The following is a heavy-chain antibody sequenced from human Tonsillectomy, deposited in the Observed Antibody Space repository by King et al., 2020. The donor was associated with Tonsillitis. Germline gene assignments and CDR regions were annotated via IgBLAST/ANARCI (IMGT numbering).Heavy chain of an antibody. CDR1: RFTFSTYS. V-gene: IGHV3-21*01. Sequence: VQLVESGGGLVKPGGSLRLSCAASRFTFSTYSMNWVRQAPGKGLEWVSSISRSGNYIYYADSVRGRFTISRDNAKNSLYLQMNSLRAEDTAVYYCARDPSTTYYYDSSGQYYFDNWGQGTLVTVSS. CDR2: ISRSGNYI. CDR3: ARDPSTTYYYDSSGQYYFDN. D-gene: IGHD3-22*01. J-gene: IGHJ4*02.